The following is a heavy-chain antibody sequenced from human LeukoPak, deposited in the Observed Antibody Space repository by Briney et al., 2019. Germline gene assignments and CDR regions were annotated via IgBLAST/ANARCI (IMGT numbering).Heavy chain of an antibody. J-gene: IGHJ3*02. Sequence: SETLSLTCSVSGGSISSSTYYWGWIRQPPGKGLEWIGEINHSGSTNYNPSLKSRVTISVDTSKNQFSLKLNSVTAADTAVYYCARGAPKEIQLWLRLRGVAFDIWGQGTMVTVSS. V-gene: IGHV4-39*07. CDR2: INHSGST. CDR3: ARGAPKEIQLWLRLRGVAFDI. CDR1: GGSISSSTYY. D-gene: IGHD5-18*01.